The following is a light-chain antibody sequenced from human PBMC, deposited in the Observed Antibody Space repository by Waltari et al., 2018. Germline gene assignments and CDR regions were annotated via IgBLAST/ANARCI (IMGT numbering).Light chain of an antibody. Sequence: DIQMTQSPSSLSASVGDGVTITSRASQSISIYLNWYQRKPGKAPKLLIYAASTLHSGVPSRFSGSGSGTEFTLTISSLQPEDFATYYCQKSSSTPPWTFGQGTKVEIK. CDR3: QKSSSTPPWT. CDR1: QSISIY. CDR2: AAS. V-gene: IGKV1-39*01. J-gene: IGKJ1*01.